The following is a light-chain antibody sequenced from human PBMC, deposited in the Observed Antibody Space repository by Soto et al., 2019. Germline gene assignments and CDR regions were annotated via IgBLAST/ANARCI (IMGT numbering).Light chain of an antibody. CDR1: QSISSY. V-gene: IGKV1-39*01. CDR3: QQSYSTPWT. Sequence: DIQMTQSPSSLSASVGDRVTITCRASQSISSYLNWYQQHPGKAPKLLIYAASSLQSGVPSRFSGSGSGTEFTLTISSLQPEDFAAYYCQQSYSTPWTFGRGTKVEIK. CDR2: AAS. J-gene: IGKJ1*01.